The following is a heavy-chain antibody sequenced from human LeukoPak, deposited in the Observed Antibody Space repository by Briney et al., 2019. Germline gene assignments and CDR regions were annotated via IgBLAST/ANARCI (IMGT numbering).Heavy chain of an antibody. CDR2: IYSSTST. Sequence: SETLSLTCSVSGASISSGSNYWVWLRQPPGKTLEWFRSIYSSTSTNHNSSLQSRLIIIIDTPKNYFSLTLTSVTATDMAVYYCERSDGYGLVDIWGQGTMVTVSS. CDR3: ERSDGYGLVDI. J-gene: IGHJ3*02. V-gene: IGHV4-39*07. CDR1: GASISSGSNY. D-gene: IGHD3-10*01.